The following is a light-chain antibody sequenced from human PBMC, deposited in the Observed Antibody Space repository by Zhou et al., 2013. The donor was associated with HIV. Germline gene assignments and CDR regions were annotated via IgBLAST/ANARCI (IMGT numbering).Light chain of an antibody. CDR1: QSLLPGNGKNY. J-gene: IGKJ2*03. CDR3: MQALQTPYS. V-gene: IGKV2-28*01. Sequence: DIVLTQSPLSLPVTPGEPASISCRSSQSLLPGNGKNYLDWYVHKPGQSPQLLIYLGSHRASGVPDRFTGSASGTDFTLTISRVESEDVGVYYCMQALQTPYSFGLGTKLEIK. CDR2: LGS.